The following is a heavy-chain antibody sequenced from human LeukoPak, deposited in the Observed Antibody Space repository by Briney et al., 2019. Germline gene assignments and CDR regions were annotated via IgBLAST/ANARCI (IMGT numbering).Heavy chain of an antibody. J-gene: IGHJ4*02. Sequence: GGSLRLSCAASGFTFNSYGIHWVRQAPGKGLEWVAFIRYDGSYKYYADSVKGRFTISRDNSKNTLYLQINSLRVEDTAVYYCAKDTPTTGYHLDSWGQGTLVTVSS. CDR1: GFTFNSYG. CDR3: AKDTPTTGYHLDS. CDR2: IRYDGSYK. V-gene: IGHV3-30*02. D-gene: IGHD1-1*01.